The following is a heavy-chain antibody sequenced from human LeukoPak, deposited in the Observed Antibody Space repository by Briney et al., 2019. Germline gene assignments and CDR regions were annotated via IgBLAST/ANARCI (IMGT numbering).Heavy chain of an antibody. D-gene: IGHD6-6*01. CDR1: GGSISSYY. Sequence: PSETLSLTCSVSGGSISSYYWSWIRQPPGKGLEWMGYIYYSGSTNYNPSLKSRVTISVDTSKNQFSLKLSSVTAADTAVYYCARARRDSSSPRFYYYYGMDVWGQGTTVTVSS. V-gene: IGHV4-59*01. CDR3: ARARRDSSSPRFYYYYGMDV. J-gene: IGHJ6*02. CDR2: IYYSGST.